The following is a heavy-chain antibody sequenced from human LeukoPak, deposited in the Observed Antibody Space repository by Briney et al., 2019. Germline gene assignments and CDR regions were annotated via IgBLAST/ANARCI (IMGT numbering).Heavy chain of an antibody. D-gene: IGHD4-23*01. CDR2: IWYDGSNK. CDR3: ARDPYDGGKGPFDY. Sequence: GRSLRLSCAASGCTFSSYGMHWVRQAPGKGLEWVAVIWYDGSNKYYADSVKGRFTISRDNSKNTLYLQMSSLRAEDTAVYYCARDPYDGGKGPFDYWGQGTLVTVSS. J-gene: IGHJ4*02. CDR1: GCTFSSYG. V-gene: IGHV3-33*01.